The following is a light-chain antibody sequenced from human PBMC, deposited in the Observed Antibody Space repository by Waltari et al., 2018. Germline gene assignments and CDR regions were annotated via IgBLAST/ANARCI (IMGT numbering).Light chain of an antibody. Sequence: VLTQSPGILSVSPGERATLSCRASQSVTTNLAWYQQKPGLVPRLLIYDVSTRAAGVPARFSGSGSGTEFTLTISSLQSEDFAVYYCQQYHQRPPWTFGPGTKVEMK. CDR2: DVS. CDR1: QSVTTN. V-gene: IGKV3-15*01. CDR3: QQYHQRPPWT. J-gene: IGKJ1*01.